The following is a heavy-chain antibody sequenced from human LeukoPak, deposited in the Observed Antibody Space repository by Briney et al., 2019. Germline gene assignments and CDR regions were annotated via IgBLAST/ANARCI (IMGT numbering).Heavy chain of an antibody. V-gene: IGHV3-9*01. CDR3: AKGIRDDYNDGCDN. CDR2: IGWNAGSI. CDR1: GFTFDHYA. J-gene: IGHJ4*02. D-gene: IGHD5-24*01. Sequence: PGGSLRFSCAASGFTFDHYAMHWVRQAPGKGLEWVSGIGWNAGSIGYADSVKGRFTISRDNAKNSLYLQMNSLRADDTALYYCAKGIRDDYNDGCDNWGQGTLVTVSS.